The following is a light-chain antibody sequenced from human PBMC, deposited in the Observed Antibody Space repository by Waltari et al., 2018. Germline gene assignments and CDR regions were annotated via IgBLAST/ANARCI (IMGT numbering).Light chain of an antibody. V-gene: IGKV3-15*01. CDR3: QQYNNWPSYT. J-gene: IGKJ2*01. Sequence: EIVMTQSPATLSVSPGERATLSCRASQSVSSNLAWYQQKPGQAPRLLIYVASTRATGIPARVSGSGSGTEFTLTISSLQSEDFAVYYCQQYNNWPSYTFGQGTKLEIK. CDR2: VAS. CDR1: QSVSSN.